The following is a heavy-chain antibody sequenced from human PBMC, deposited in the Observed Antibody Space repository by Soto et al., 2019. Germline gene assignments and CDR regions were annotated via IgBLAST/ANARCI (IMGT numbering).Heavy chain of an antibody. CDR2: IYYSGST. CDR3: ARDGLLRRKRGYSSGWSYFDY. CDR1: GGSISSYY. V-gene: IGHV4-59*01. J-gene: IGHJ4*02. D-gene: IGHD6-19*01. Sequence: SETLSLTCTVSGGSISSYYWSWIRQPPGKGLEWIGYIYYSGSTNYNPSLKSRVTISVDTSKNQFSLKLSSVTAADTAVYYCARDGLLRRKRGYSSGWSYFDYWGQGTLVTVSS.